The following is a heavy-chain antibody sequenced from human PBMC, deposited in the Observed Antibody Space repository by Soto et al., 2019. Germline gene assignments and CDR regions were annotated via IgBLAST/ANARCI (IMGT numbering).Heavy chain of an antibody. V-gene: IGHV3-30-3*01. CDR1: GFTFSSYA. CDR3: ARGSPSSSWTLDY. Sequence: PGGSLRLSCAASGFTFSSYAMHWVRQAPGKGLKWVAVISYDGSNKYYADYVKGRFTISRDNSKNTLYLQMNSLRAEDMAVYYCARGSPSSSWTLDYWGQGTLVTVSS. D-gene: IGHD6-13*01. J-gene: IGHJ4*02. CDR2: ISYDGSNK.